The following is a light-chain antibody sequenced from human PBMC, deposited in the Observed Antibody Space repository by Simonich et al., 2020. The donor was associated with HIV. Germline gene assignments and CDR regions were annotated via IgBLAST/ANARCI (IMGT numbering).Light chain of an antibody. Sequence: QSALTQPPSASGSPGQSVTISCTENSSDVGGYNYVSWYQQHTGKAPKLMIYDVSKRPSGVPHRFSGSKSGTSASLAISGLQSEDEADYYCAAWDDSLNGPVFGGGTKLTVL. J-gene: IGLJ3*02. CDR3: AAWDDSLNGPV. CDR1: SSDVGGYNY. CDR2: DVS. V-gene: IGLV2-8*01.